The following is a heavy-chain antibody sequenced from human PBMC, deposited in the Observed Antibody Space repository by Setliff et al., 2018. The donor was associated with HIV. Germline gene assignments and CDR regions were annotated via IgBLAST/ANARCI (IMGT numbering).Heavy chain of an antibody. CDR1: GGSISSGSYY. CDR3: ARETYYYDNPQYYYYYMDV. V-gene: IGHV4-61*02. D-gene: IGHD3-22*01. J-gene: IGHJ6*03. CDR2: IYTSGST. Sequence: SETLSLTCTVSGGSISSGSYYWSWIRQPAGKGLEWIGRIYTSGSTNYNPSLKSRVTISVDTSKNHFSLKLRSVTAADTAVYYCARETYYYDNPQYYYYYMDVWGKGTTVTVSS.